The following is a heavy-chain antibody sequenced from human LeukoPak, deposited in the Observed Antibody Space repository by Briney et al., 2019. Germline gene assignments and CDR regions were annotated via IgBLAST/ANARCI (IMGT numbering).Heavy chain of an antibody. CDR1: GFIFSSYA. D-gene: IGHD4-17*01. Sequence: GGSLRLSCAASGFIFSSYAMNWVRQAPGKGLEWVSVISGSGGSTFYADSVKGRFTTSRDNSKNMLYLQMNSLRAEDTAVYYCAGGGVHDYGDYVTDYWGQGTLVTVSS. J-gene: IGHJ4*02. V-gene: IGHV3-23*01. CDR3: AGGGVHDYGDYVTDY. CDR2: ISGSGGST.